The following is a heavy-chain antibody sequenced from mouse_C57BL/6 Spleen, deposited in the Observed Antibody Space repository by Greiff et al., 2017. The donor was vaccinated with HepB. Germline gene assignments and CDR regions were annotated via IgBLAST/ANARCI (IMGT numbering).Heavy chain of an antibody. J-gene: IGHJ2*01. CDR1: GFTFSSYG. D-gene: IGHD6-1*01. V-gene: IGHV5-6*01. CDR3: ARHGSNYFDY. Sequence: VQLKESGGDLVKPGGSLKLSCAASGFTFSSYGMSWVRQTPDKRLEWVATISSGGSYTYYPDSVKGRFTISRDNAKNTLYLQMSSLKSEDTAMYYCARHGSNYFDYWGQGTTLTVSS. CDR2: ISSGGSYT.